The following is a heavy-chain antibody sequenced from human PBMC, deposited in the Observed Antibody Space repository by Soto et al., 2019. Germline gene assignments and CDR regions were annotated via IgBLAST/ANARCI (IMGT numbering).Heavy chain of an antibody. V-gene: IGHV4-34*01. J-gene: IGHJ4*02. CDR3: ARGWGRLFDY. CDR2: INHTGST. D-gene: IGHD7-27*01. Sequence: QVQLQQWGAGLLKPSETLSLTCAVYGGSFSGYYWSWIRQPPGKGLEWIGDINHTGSTNYNPSLKSRVTVSVDTSKYQFSLRLRSVTAADTAVYYCARGWGRLFDYWGQGTLVTVSS. CDR1: GGSFSGYY.